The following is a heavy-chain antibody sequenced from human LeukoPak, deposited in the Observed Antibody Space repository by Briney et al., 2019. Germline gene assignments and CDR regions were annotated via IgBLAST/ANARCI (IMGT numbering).Heavy chain of an antibody. Sequence: SGPTLVNPTQTLTLTCTFSGFSLSTSGEGVGWIRQPPGKALEWLAVIYWDDDKRYSPSLKSRLTITKDTSKNQVVLTMTNMDPVDTATYYCAHSNGELMESGYYFDYWGQGTLVTVSS. CDR3: AHSNGELMESGYYFDY. D-gene: IGHD1-26*01. CDR1: GFSLSTSGEG. J-gene: IGHJ4*02. V-gene: IGHV2-5*02. CDR2: IYWDDDK.